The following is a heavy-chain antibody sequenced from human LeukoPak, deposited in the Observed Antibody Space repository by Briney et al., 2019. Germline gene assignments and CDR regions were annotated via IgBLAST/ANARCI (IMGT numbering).Heavy chain of an antibody. Sequence: ASVKVSCKASGYTFTSYSISWVRQAPGQGLEWMGWISAYNGNTNYAQKLQGRVTITADESTSTAYMELSSLRSEDTAVYYCARSEGAPRHVRFDYWGQGTLVTVSS. CDR1: GYTFTSYS. V-gene: IGHV1-18*01. CDR2: ISAYNGNT. D-gene: IGHD1-26*01. CDR3: ARSEGAPRHVRFDY. J-gene: IGHJ4*02.